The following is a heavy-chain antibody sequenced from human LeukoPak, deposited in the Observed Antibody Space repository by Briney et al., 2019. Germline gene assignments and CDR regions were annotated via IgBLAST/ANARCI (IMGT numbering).Heavy chain of an antibody. J-gene: IGHJ4*02. CDR2: ISAYNSNT. CDR1: GGTFSSYA. CDR3: ARDRFTYYYDTSGYQQPNPPDY. D-gene: IGHD3-22*01. Sequence: ASVKVSCEASGGTFSSYAISYVRQAPGQGLEWMGWISAYNSNTNYAQKLQGRVTMTTDTSTSTAYLELRSLRSDDTAVYYCARDRFTYYYDTSGYQQPNPPDYWGQGTLVTVSS. V-gene: IGHV1-18*01.